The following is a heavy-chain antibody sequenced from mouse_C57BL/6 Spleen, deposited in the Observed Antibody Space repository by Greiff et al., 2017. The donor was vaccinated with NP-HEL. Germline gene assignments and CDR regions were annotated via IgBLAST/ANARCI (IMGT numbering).Heavy chain of an antibody. D-gene: IGHD1-1*01. V-gene: IGHV1-59*01. Sequence: QVQLQQSGAELVRPGTSVKLSCKASGYTFTSYWMHWVKQRPGQGLEWIGVIDPSDSYTNYNQKFKGKPTLTVDTSSSTADLQLSSLTAEDSAVYYCARKITAVGAYWGQGTLVTVSA. CDR2: IDPSDSYT. CDR1: GYTFTSYW. J-gene: IGHJ3*01. CDR3: ARKITAVGAY.